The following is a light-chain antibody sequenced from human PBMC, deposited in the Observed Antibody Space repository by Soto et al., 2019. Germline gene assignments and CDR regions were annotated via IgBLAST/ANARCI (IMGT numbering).Light chain of an antibody. Sequence: QSVLTQPASVSGSPGQSITISCTGTSSDVGAYNFVSWYRQHPGKAPQLMIYEVTNRPSGVSNRFSASKSGNTASLTISGLHTEDEGDYFCSSYTITNTLVFGGGTKVTVL. CDR1: SSDVGAYNF. CDR3: SSYTITNTLV. CDR2: EVT. V-gene: IGLV2-14*01. J-gene: IGLJ2*01.